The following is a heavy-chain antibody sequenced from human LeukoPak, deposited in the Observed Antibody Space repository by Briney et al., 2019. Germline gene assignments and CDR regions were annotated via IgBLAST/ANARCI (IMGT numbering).Heavy chain of an antibody. V-gene: IGHV4-34*01. CDR3: ASFRGPSHYYGSGSYYIY. Sequence: SSETLSLTCAVYGGSFSGYYWSWIRQPPRKGLEWIGEINHSGSTNYNPSLKSRVTISVDTSKNQFSLKLSSVTAADTAVYYCASFRGPSHYYGSGSYYIYWGQGTLVTVSS. D-gene: IGHD3-10*01. J-gene: IGHJ4*02. CDR1: GGSFSGYY. CDR2: INHSGST.